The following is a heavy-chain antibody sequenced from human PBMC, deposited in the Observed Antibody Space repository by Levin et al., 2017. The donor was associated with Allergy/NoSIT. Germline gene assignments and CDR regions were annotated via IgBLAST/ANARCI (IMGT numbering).Heavy chain of an antibody. CDR2: ISSSSNTI. Sequence: PGASVKVSCAASGFTFSSYGMNWVRQAPGEGLEWVSYISSSSNTIYYADSVKGRFTISRDNAKNSLYLQMNSLRAEDTAVYYCAREVGTTGTPDYWGQGTLVTVSS. CDR3: AREVGTTGTPDY. J-gene: IGHJ4*02. CDR1: GFTFSSYG. V-gene: IGHV3-48*01. D-gene: IGHD1-1*01.